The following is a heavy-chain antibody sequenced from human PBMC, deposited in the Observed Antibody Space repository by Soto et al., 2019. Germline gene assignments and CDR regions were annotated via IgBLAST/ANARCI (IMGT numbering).Heavy chain of an antibody. CDR3: ARDRKDDFWSGYYDYYYGMDV. CDR1: GFTFSSYA. J-gene: IGHJ6*02. V-gene: IGHV3-30-3*01. D-gene: IGHD3-3*01. Sequence: GGSLRLSCAASGFTFSSYAMHWVRQAPGKGLEWVAVISYDGSNKYYADSVKGRFTISRDNSKNTLYLQMNSLRAGDTAVYYCARDRKDDFWSGYYDYYYGMDVWGQGTTVTGSS. CDR2: ISYDGSNK.